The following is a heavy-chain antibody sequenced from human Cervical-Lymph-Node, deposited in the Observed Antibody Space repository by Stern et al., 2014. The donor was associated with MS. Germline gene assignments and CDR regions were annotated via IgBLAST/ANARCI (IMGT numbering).Heavy chain of an antibody. Sequence: QVQLVESGGAVVQPGRFLRLSCAASGFTFSSYGMHWGRQAPGKGLEWGTVISYDGNHKYYAASVKGRFTISRDNSKNTLHLQMNSVTPDDTAIYYCARDYEDTSMLFDHWGQGTLVTVSS. CDR1: GFTFSSYG. J-gene: IGHJ4*02. CDR2: ISYDGNHK. V-gene: IGHV3-30*03. D-gene: IGHD2-8*01. CDR3: ARDYEDTSMLFDH.